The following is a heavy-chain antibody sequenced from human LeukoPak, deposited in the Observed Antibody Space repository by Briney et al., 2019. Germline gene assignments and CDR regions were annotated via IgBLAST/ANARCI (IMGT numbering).Heavy chain of an antibody. V-gene: IGHV4-39*01. J-gene: IGHJ4*02. D-gene: IGHD6-13*01. CDR3: VLGAVAAAGTQEY. CDR1: GGSISSSNYY. CDR2: IYYSGST. Sequence: SETLSLTCTVSGGSISSSNYYWAWIRQPPGKGLEWIGNIYYSGSTYYNPSLKARIAISVDTSKNQFSLRLSSVTAADTAVYYCVLGAVAAAGTQEYWGQGTLVTVSS.